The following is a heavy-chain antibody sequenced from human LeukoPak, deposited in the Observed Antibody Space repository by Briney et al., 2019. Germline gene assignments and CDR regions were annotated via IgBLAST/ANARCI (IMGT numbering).Heavy chain of an antibody. V-gene: IGHV1-18*04. J-gene: IGHJ4*02. D-gene: IGHD3-10*01. CDR1: GYTFTGYY. CDR2: ISAYNGNT. Sequence: ASVKVSCKASGYTFTGYYLHWVRQAPGQGLEWMGWISAYNGNTNYAQKLQGRVTMTTDTSTSTAYMELRSLRSDDTAVYYCAMVRGGRLYWGQGTLVTVSS. CDR3: AMVRGGRLY.